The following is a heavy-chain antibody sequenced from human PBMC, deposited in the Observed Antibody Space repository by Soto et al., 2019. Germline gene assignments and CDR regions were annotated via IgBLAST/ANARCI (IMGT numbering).Heavy chain of an antibody. CDR3: VRDGYPAWVYGVDV. J-gene: IGHJ6*02. V-gene: IGHV3-74*01. D-gene: IGHD1-1*01. CDR1: GFSFSTYW. Sequence: GWSLRLSCAASGFSFSTYWMHWVRQAPGKGLVWVSRMNSDGSMINYADAVKGRFTISRDNAMKMLYLHMTSLRAEDTAVYYCVRDGYPAWVYGVDVWGQGTTVTVSS. CDR2: MNSDGSMI.